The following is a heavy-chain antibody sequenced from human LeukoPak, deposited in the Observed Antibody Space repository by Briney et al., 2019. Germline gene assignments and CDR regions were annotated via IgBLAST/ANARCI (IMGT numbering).Heavy chain of an antibody. CDR2: FDPEDGET. CDR1: GYTLTELP. V-gene: IGHV1-24*01. Sequence: ASVKVSCKVSGYTLTELPMHWVRQAPGKGLEWMGGFDPEDGETIYAQKFQGRVTMTEDTSTDTAYMELSSLRSEDTAVCYCATVPRYSSGWYSHIPSYYFDYWGQGTLVTVSS. CDR3: ATVPRYSSGWYSHIPSYYFDY. D-gene: IGHD6-19*01. J-gene: IGHJ4*02.